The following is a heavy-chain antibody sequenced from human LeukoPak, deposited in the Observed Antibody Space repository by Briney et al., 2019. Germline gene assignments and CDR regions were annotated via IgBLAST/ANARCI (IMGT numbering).Heavy chain of an antibody. V-gene: IGHV4-39*01. D-gene: IGHD6-13*01. CDR1: GGSISSSSYY. CDR2: TYYSGST. J-gene: IGHJ4*02. CDR3: ARHGDSSSWYADIFDY. Sequence: SETLSLTCTVSGGSISSSSYYWGWIRQPPGKGLEWIGSTYYSGSTYYNPSLKSRVTISVDTSKNQFSLKLSSVTAADTAVYYCARHGDSSSWYADIFDYWGQGTLVTVSS.